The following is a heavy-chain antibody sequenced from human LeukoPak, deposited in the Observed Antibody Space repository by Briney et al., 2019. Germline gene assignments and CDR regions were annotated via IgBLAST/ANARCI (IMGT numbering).Heavy chain of an antibody. Sequence: PGGSLRLSCAASGFTFSSYSMNWVRQAPGKGLEWVSYISSSSTIYYADSVKGRFTISRDNAKNSLYLQMNSLRAEDTAVYYCATHCSSSSCPWGQGALVTVAS. CDR2: ISSSSTI. J-gene: IGHJ5*02. CDR1: GFTFSSYS. CDR3: ATHCSSSSCP. V-gene: IGHV3-48*01. D-gene: IGHD2-15*01.